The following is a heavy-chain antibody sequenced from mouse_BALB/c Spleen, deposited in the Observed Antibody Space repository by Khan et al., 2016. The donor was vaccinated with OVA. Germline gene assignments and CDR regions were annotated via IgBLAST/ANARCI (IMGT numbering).Heavy chain of an antibody. CDR2: INPSNGYT. CDR3: VRDGAYHRNDGWFAY. CDR1: GYTFTSYT. D-gene: IGHD2-14*01. V-gene: IGHV1-4*01. Sequence: QVQLKESGAELARPGASVKMSCKASGYTFTSYTIHWIKLRPGQGLEWIGFINPSNGYTNYNQKFKDKATLTADKSSTTVYMQLSSLTSDDSAGYNWVRDGAYHRNDGWFAYWGQGTLVTVSA. J-gene: IGHJ3*01.